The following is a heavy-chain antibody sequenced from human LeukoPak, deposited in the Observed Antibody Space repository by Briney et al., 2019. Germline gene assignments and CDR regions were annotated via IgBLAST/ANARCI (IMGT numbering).Heavy chain of an antibody. Sequence: SETLSLTCAVSGGSISSGGYSWSWIRQPPGKGLEWIGYIYHSGSTYYNPSLKSRVTISVDRSKNQFSLKLSSVTAADTAVYYCARVGNDYGDYVRKHWYFDLWGRGTLVTVSS. CDR3: ARVGNDYGDYVRKHWYFDL. CDR1: GGSISSGGYS. J-gene: IGHJ2*01. CDR2: IYHSGST. V-gene: IGHV4-30-2*01. D-gene: IGHD4-17*01.